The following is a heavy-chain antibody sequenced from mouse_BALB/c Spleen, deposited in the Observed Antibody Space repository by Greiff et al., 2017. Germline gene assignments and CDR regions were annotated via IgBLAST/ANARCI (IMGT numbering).Heavy chain of an antibody. V-gene: IGHV1-87*01. CDR3: ARGDED. J-gene: IGHJ3*01. Sequence: VKLQESGAELARPGASVKLSCKASGYTFTSYWMQWVKQRPGQGLEWIGAIYPGDGDTRYTQKFKGKATLTADKSSSTAYMQLSSLASEDSAVYYCARGDEDWGQGTLVTVSA. CDR2: IYPGDGDT. CDR1: GYTFTSYW.